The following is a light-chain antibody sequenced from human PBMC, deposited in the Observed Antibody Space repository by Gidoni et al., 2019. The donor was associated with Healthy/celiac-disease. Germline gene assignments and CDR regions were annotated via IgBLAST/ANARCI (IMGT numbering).Light chain of an antibody. Sequence: IVLSQSPGTLSVSPGARATLSCRASQSVSSSNLAWYQQKPGQAPRLLIYGASSRATGIPDRFSGSGSGTDFTLTISRLEPEDFAVYYCQQYSSSPPVTFGQGTRLEIK. J-gene: IGKJ5*01. CDR1: QSVSSSN. V-gene: IGKV3-20*01. CDR2: GAS. CDR3: QQYSSSPPVT.